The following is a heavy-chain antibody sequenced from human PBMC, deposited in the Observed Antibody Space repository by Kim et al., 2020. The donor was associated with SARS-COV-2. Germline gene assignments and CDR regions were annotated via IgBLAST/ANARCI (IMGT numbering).Heavy chain of an antibody. V-gene: IGHV4-39*01. CDR2: IYFSGST. J-gene: IGHJ4*02. D-gene: IGHD3-22*01. CDR3: ARQALGSGYYY. CDR1: GRSINSDSSY. Sequence: SETLSLTCTVSGRSINSDSSYWGWIRQPPGKGLEWIGNIYFSGSTYYSPSLKSRVTISLDTSKNQFSLKLTSVTAADTAVYYCARQALGSGYYYWGQGTRVTVSS.